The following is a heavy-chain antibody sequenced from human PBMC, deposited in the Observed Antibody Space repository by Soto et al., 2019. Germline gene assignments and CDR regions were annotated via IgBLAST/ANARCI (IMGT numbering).Heavy chain of an antibody. Sequence: QLLESGPGLVKPSETLSLTCTVSGGSISSSSYYWGWIRQPPGKGLEWIGSIYYSGSTYYNPSLKSRVTISVDTSKNQFSLKLSSVTAADTAVYYCARITIFVVVIDYWGQGTLVTVSS. CDR2: IYYSGST. CDR1: GGSISSSSYY. V-gene: IGHV4-39*01. CDR3: ARITIFVVVIDY. J-gene: IGHJ4*02. D-gene: IGHD3-3*01.